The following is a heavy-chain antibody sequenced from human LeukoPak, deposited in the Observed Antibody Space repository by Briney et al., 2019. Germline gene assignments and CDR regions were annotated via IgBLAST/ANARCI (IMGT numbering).Heavy chain of an antibody. CDR1: GGSIGSDNYY. CDR3: ASLRKYGTYYVYFDY. J-gene: IGHJ4*02. Sequence: PSETLSLTCTVSGGSIGSDNYYWGWIRHPPGQGLGWIASVYYSGATYYNPSLKSRVTISVDTSKSQFSLSLSSVTAADTAVFFCASLRKYGTYYVYFDYWGQGALVTVSS. CDR2: VYYSGAT. V-gene: IGHV4-39*01. D-gene: IGHD3-10*02.